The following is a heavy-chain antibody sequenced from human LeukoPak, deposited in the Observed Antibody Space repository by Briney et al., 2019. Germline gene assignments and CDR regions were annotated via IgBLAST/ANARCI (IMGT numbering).Heavy chain of an antibody. D-gene: IGHD6-13*01. CDR3: ARDRESSTTYTPYYFDS. CDR1: SFSIGIAYH. J-gene: IGHJ4*02. V-gene: IGHV4-38-2*02. Sequence: SETLSLTCSVSSFSIGIAYHWAWIRQPPGGGLEWIASAYQSGNTYYNPSLKSRVLISADTSKNQISRNQISVTAADTAVYYCARDRESSTTYTPYYFDSWGQGSLVTVSS. CDR2: AYQSGNT.